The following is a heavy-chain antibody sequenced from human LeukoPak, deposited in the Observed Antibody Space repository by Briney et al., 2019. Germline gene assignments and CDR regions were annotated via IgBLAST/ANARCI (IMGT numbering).Heavy chain of an antibody. CDR3: ARWGSGSYYNSWDRDY. Sequence: KPSETLSLTCAVYGGSFSGYYWSWIRQPPGKGLEWIGEINHSGSTNYNPSLKSRVTISVDTSKNQFSLKLSSVTAADTAVYYCARWGSGSYYNSWDRDYWGQGTLVTVSS. J-gene: IGHJ4*02. CDR1: GGSFSGYY. D-gene: IGHD3-10*01. CDR2: INHSGST. V-gene: IGHV4-34*01.